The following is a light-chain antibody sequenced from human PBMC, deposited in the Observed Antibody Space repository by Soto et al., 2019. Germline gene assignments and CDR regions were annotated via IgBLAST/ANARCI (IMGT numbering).Light chain of an antibody. Sequence: QSALTQPRSVSGSPGQSVTISCTGTSSNVGGYNYVSWYQHHPGKVPKLLIYDVTERPSGVPDRFSGYKSGNTASLTISGLQADDEADYYCCPYAGTYSWLFGGGTKLTVL. CDR2: DVT. CDR3: CPYAGTYSWL. J-gene: IGLJ2*01. CDR1: SSNVGGYNY. V-gene: IGLV2-11*01.